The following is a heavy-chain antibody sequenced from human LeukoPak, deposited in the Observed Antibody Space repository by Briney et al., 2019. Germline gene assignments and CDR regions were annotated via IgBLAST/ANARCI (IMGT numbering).Heavy chain of an antibody. J-gene: IGHJ4*02. CDR2: IHYSGST. Sequence: PSQTLSPTCTVSGGSISGSSHYWVWIRQPPGKGLDWIGSIHYSGSTYYILSLRSRFTISVETSKNQFSLRLSSVAAADTAVYYCASIKWELVARVFDYWGQGTLVIVSS. V-gene: IGHV4-39*01. D-gene: IGHD4-23*01. CDR3: ASIKWELVARVFDY. CDR1: GGSISGSSHY.